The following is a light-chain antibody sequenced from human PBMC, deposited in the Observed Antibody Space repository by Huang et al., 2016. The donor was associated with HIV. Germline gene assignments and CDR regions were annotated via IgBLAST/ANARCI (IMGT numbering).Light chain of an antibody. CDR2: DVS. Sequence: EIVLTQSPATLSLSPGERATLSGGASPSVRSCYLAWYQQKPGLAPRLLIYDVSSRATGIPDRFSGSGSGTDFTLTISRLEPEDFAVYYCHQYGSTPLTFGGGTKVEIK. CDR1: PSVRSCY. J-gene: IGKJ4*01. V-gene: IGKV3D-20*01. CDR3: HQYGSTPLT.